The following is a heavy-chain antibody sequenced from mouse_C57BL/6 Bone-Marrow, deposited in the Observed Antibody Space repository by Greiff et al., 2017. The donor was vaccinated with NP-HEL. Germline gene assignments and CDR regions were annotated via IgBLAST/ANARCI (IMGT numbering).Heavy chain of an antibody. J-gene: IGHJ3*01. D-gene: IGHD4-1*01. CDR2: ISSGGSYT. CDR3: ARTNSWFAY. Sequence: EVMLVESGGDLVKPGGSLKLSCAASGFTFSSYGMSWVRQTPDKRLEWVATISSGGSYTYYPDSVKGRFTISRDNAKNTLYLQMSSLKSEDTAMYYCARTNSWFAYWSQGTLVTVSA. CDR1: GFTFSSYG. V-gene: IGHV5-6*01.